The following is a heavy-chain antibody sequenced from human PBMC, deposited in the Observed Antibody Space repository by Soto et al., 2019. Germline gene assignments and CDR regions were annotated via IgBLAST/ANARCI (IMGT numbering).Heavy chain of an antibody. D-gene: IGHD3-22*01. CDR3: ARGGSDYEGSGYYQGHV. Sequence: QVQLVQSGAEVKKPGSSVKVSCKSPGGTFSNYGFSWVRQAPGQGLECMGVIVPIFGAEHPQKFQGRVTITVDESTNTVFMELRGLRSEDTAVYYCARGGSDYEGSGYYQGHVWGQGTTVTVSS. J-gene: IGHJ6*02. CDR1: GGTFSNYG. CDR2: IVPIFGA. V-gene: IGHV1-69*12.